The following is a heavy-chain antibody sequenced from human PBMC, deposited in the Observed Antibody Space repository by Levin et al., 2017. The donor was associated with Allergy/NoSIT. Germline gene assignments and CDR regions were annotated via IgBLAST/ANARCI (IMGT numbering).Heavy chain of an antibody. CDR1: GFSVSSNY. V-gene: IGHV3-66*04. CDR3: ARHYYGSGSYYFDY. CDR2: IYSGGNT. D-gene: IGHD3-10*01. Sequence: QLGESLKISCAASGFSVSSNYMSWVRQAPGKGLEWVSVIYSGGNTYYADSVKGRFTISRDNSKNTLYLQMNSLRAEDTAVYYCARHYYGSGSYYFDYWGQGTLVTVSS. J-gene: IGHJ4*02.